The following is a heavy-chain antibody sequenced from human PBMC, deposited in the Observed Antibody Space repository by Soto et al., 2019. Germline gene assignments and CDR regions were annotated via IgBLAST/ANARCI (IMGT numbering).Heavy chain of an antibody. Sequence: SVKGSCKTSGGTLRTSAISWVRQAPGQGLEWMGGIMPVFSTPDYAQKFQGRVTITADESTGTAYMELSSLRSEDTAVYYCARDKDRQQLGGNYYYIMDVWGQGTTVTVSS. CDR2: IMPVFSTP. J-gene: IGHJ6*01. D-gene: IGHD3-3*02. CDR1: GGTLRTSA. V-gene: IGHV1-69*13. CDR3: ARDKDRQQLGGNYYYIMDV.